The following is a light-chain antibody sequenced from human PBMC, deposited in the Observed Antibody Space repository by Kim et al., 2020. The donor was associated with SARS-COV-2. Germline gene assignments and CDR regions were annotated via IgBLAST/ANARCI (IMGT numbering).Light chain of an antibody. V-gene: IGLV2-14*03. CDR1: STLGGDYTY. CDR2: DVS. Sequence: GQSITISCTGTSTLGGDYTYVSWYQQHPDKAPKLIIYDVSDRPSGVSTHFSGSKSGNTASLTISGLQAADEADYYCTSYTGADTVVFGGGSQLTVL. J-gene: IGLJ2*01. CDR3: TSYTGADTVV.